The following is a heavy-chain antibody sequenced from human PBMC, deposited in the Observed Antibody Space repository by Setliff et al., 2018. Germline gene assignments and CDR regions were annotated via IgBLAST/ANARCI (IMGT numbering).Heavy chain of an antibody. CDR1: GFTFSSYA. V-gene: IGHV3-23*01. D-gene: IGHD2-15*01. CDR3: APFCSHSSYCPPPD. J-gene: IGHJ4*02. Sequence: LRLSCAASGFTFSSYAMTWVRQAPGKGLEWVSGTSGYGSRTYYADSVKGRFTISRDNSENTLYLQMNSLRAEDTAVYYCAPFCSHSSYCPPPDWGQGTLVTVSS. CDR2: TSGYGSRT.